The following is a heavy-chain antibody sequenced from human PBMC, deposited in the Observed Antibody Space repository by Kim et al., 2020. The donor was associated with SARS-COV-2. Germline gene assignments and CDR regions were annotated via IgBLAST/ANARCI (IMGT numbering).Heavy chain of an antibody. CDR3: AKALGDLTMALGS. D-gene: IGHD3-10*01. Sequence: YAGSMKGQFTISRDISKSTLYLQMNSLRADDTALYYCAKALGDLTMALGSWGQGTLVTVSS. V-gene: IGHV3-23*01. J-gene: IGHJ4*02.